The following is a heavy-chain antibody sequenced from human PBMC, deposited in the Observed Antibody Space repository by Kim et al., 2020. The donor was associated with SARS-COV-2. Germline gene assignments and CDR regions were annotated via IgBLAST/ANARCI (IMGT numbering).Heavy chain of an antibody. D-gene: IGHD6-13*01. Sequence: KSRVTISVDTSKNQLSLKLSSVTAADTAVYYCARGSWSSSFYYYYGMDVWGQGTTVTVSS. CDR3: ARGSWSSSFYYYYGMDV. V-gene: IGHV4-34*01. J-gene: IGHJ6*02.